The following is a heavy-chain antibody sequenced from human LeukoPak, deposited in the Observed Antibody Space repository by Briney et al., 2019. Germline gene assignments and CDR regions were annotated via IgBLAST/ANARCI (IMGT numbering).Heavy chain of an antibody. CDR1: GFTLSTYN. D-gene: IGHD3-9*01. J-gene: IGHJ4*02. Sequence: PGGSLRLSCAASGFTLSTYNMKWVRQAPRKGLEWVSSISTSSSYIYYADSVKGRFTISRDNARNSLYLQMNSLRAEDTAVYYCARTYYDILTGYNPYFDYWGQGTLVTVSS. V-gene: IGHV3-21*01. CDR3: ARTYYDILTGYNPYFDY. CDR2: ISTSSSYI.